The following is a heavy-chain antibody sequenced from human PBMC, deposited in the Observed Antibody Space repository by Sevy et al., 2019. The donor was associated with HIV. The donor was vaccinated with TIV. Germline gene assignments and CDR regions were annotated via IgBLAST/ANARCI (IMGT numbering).Heavy chain of an antibody. Sequence: SETLSLTCAVYGGSFSGYYWSWIRQPPGKGLEWIGEINHSGSTNYNPSLKSRDTISVDTSKNQFSLKLSSVTAADTAVYYCARGGYDYIWGSYRYTGRYFDYWGQGTLVTVSS. J-gene: IGHJ4*02. CDR2: INHSGST. CDR3: ARGGYDYIWGSYRYTGRYFDY. D-gene: IGHD3-16*02. CDR1: GGSFSGYY. V-gene: IGHV4-34*01.